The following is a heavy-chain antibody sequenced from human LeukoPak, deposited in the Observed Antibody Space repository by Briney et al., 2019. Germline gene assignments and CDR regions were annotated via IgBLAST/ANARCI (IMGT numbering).Heavy chain of an antibody. CDR1: GGTFSSYT. CDR2: IIPIFGAA. D-gene: IGHD5-24*01. CDR3: ARGSVDMATPTWDGVDY. Sequence: SVKVSCKASGGTFSSYTINWVRQAPGQGLEWMGGIIPIFGAANYAQNFRGRVTITADESTSTAYMELSSLRSEDTAMYYCARGSVDMATPTWDGVDYWGQGTLVTVSS. J-gene: IGHJ4*02. V-gene: IGHV1-69*01.